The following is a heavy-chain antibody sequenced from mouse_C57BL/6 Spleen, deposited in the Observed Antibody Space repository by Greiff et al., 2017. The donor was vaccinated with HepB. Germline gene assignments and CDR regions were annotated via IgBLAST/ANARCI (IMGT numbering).Heavy chain of an antibody. J-gene: IGHJ4*01. D-gene: IGHD2-3*01. CDR3: AIYDVYSLWNAMDY. CDR1: GYAFSSSW. Sequence: VKLMESGPELVKPGASVKISCKASGYAFSSSWMNWVKQRPGKGLEWIGRIYPGDGDTNYNGKFKGKATLTADKSSSTAYMQLSSLTSEDSAVYFCAIYDVYSLWNAMDYWGQGTSVTVSS. V-gene: IGHV1-82*01. CDR2: IYPGDGDT.